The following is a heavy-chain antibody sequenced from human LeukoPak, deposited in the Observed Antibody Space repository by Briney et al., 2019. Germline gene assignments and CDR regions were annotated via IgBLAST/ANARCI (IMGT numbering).Heavy chain of an antibody. CDR1: GFTFSSYA. CDR2: ISSSGGST. CDR3: AKALTGTKAFDI. J-gene: IGHJ3*02. V-gene: IGHV3-23*01. D-gene: IGHD1-20*01. Sequence: PGGSLRLSCAVSGFTFSSYAMNWVRQAPGKGLEWVSHISSSGGSTYYAGSVKGRFTISRDNSKNTLYLQMNSLRAEDTAVYYCAKALTGTKAFDIWGQGTMVTVSS.